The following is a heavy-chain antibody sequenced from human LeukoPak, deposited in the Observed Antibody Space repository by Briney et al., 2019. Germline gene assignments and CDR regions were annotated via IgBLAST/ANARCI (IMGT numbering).Heavy chain of an antibody. V-gene: IGHV4-34*01. CDR1: GGSFSGYY. CDR2: INHSGGT. D-gene: IGHD6-13*01. Sequence: TASETLSLTCAVYGGSFSGYYWSWIRQPPGKGLEWIGEINHSGGTNYNPSLKSRVTISVDTSKNQFSLKLSSVTAADTAVYYCARGPQIAAAGTPYYYYMDVWGKGTTVTVSS. J-gene: IGHJ6*03. CDR3: ARGPQIAAAGTPYYYYMDV.